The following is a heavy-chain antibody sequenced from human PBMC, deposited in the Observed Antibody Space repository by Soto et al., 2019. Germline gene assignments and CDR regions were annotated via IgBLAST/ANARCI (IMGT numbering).Heavy chain of an antibody. V-gene: IGHV1-3*01. J-gene: IGHJ6*02. CDR3: ARATYYYGSGSYYTSYYYYYGMDV. CDR2: INAGNGNT. D-gene: IGHD3-10*01. Sequence: ASVKVSCKASGYTFTSYAMHWVRQAPGQRLEWMGWINAGNGNTKYSQKFQGRVTITRDTSASTAYMELSSLRSEDTAVYYCARATYYYGSGSYYTSYYYYYGMDVWGQGTKVTVYS. CDR1: GYTFTSYA.